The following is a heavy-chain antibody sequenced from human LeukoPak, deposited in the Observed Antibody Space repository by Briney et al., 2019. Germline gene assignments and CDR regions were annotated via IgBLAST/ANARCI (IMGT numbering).Heavy chain of an antibody. CDR1: GYTFTSYY. CDR3: ARDFLARSIVVVPYFDY. Sequence: GASVKASCKASGYTFTSYYMHWVRQAPGQGLEWMGIINPSGGSTSYAQKFQGRVTLTRDTSTSTVYMELSSLRPEDTAVYYCARDFLARSIVVVPYFDYWGQGTLVTVSS. J-gene: IGHJ4*02. D-gene: IGHD3-22*01. V-gene: IGHV1-46*01. CDR2: INPSGGST.